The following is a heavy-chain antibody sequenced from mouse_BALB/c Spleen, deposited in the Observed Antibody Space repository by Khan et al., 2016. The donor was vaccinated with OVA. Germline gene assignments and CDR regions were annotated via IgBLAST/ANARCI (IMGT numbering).Heavy chain of an antibody. CDR1: GYTFTYYV. CDR3: ARGDGYYVYFAY. J-gene: IGHJ2*01. D-gene: IGHD2-3*01. V-gene: IGHV1-81*01. CDR2: IYPGSDNA. Sequence: QVQLQQSGPELVKPGASVKMSCKASGYTFTYYVITWVKQRTGQGLEWIGEIYPGSDNAYYNERFKGKATLTADKSSNQTHMQLSSLTSEDSAVXFCARGDGYYVYFAYWGQGTTLTVSS.